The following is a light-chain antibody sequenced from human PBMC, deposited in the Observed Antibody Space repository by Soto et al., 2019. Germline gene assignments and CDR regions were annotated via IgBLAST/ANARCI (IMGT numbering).Light chain of an antibody. Sequence: EIVMTQSPATLSVSPGERATLSCRASQSVSSNLAWYQHKPGQAPRLLIYGASTRATGIPGRFSGSGSATEFSLTISSLQSEDFAVYYCQQYNNWWTFGQGTRVEIK. CDR1: QSVSSN. CDR3: QQYNNWWT. J-gene: IGKJ1*01. CDR2: GAS. V-gene: IGKV3-15*01.